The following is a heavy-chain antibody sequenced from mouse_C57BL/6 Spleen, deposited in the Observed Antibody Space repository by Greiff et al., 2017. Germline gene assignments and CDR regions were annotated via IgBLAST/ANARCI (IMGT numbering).Heavy chain of an antibody. Sequence: EVLLVQSGGGLVKPGASVKLSCAASGFTFSSYSMSWVRQTPEKGLEWVATISDGGSYTYYPDNVKGRFTISRDKAKNNLYLQMSHLKSEDTAMYYCAREGSSYYFDGWGQGTTLTVYS. CDR2: ISDGGSYT. CDR1: GFTFSSYS. CDR3: AREGSSYYFDG. V-gene: IGHV5-4*01. J-gene: IGHJ2*01. D-gene: IGHD1-1*01.